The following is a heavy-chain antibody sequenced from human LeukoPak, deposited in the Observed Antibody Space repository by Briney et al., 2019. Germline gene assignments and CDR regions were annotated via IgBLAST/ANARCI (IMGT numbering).Heavy chain of an antibody. Sequence: GGSLRLSCAASGFTFSSYWMHWVRQAPGKGLVWVSRINSDGSSTSYADSVKGRFTISRDNAKNTLYLQMNSLRAEDTAVYYCAKGGMTTVTLFDYWGQGTLVTVSS. CDR3: AKGGMTTVTLFDY. CDR1: GFTFSSYW. J-gene: IGHJ4*02. D-gene: IGHD4-11*01. V-gene: IGHV3-74*01. CDR2: INSDGSST.